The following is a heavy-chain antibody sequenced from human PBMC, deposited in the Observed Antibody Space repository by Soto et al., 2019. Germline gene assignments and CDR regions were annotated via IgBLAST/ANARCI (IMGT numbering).Heavy chain of an antibody. J-gene: IGHJ5*02. CDR2: IYHSGST. CDR1: GGSISSSNW. CDR3: ARARGITIFGVVITPNWFDP. D-gene: IGHD3-3*01. V-gene: IGHV4-4*02. Sequence: QVQLQESGPGLVKPSGTLSLTCAVSGGSISSSNWWSWVRQPPGKGLEWIGEIYHSGSTNYNPALKRLVTISVDKSKNQFSLKLNSVPAADTAVYYCARARGITIFGVVITPNWFDPWGQGTLVTVSS.